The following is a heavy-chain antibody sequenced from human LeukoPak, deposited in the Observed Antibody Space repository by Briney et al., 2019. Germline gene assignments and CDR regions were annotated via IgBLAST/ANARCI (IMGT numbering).Heavy chain of an antibody. CDR3: GTLAAPY. J-gene: IGHJ4*02. D-gene: IGHD6-13*01. CDR2: INHSGST. CDR1: GGSFSGYY. V-gene: IGHV4-34*01. Sequence: SETLSLTCAVYGGSFSGYYWSWIRQPPGKGLEWIGEINHSGSTNYNPSLKSRVTISVDTSKNQFSLKLSSVTAADTAVYYCGTLAAPYWGQGTLVTVSS.